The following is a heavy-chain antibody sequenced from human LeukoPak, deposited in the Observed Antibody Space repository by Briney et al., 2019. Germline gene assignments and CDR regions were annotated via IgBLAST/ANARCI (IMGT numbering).Heavy chain of an antibody. J-gene: IGHJ5*02. Sequence: SQTLSLTCAISGDSVSSNSAAWNWIRQSPSRGLEWLGRTYYRSKWYNDYAVSVKSRITINPDTSKNQFSLQPNSVTPEDTAVYYCARDRHSSSWYPNWFDPWGQGTLVTVSS. D-gene: IGHD6-13*01. V-gene: IGHV6-1*01. CDR2: TYYRSKWYN. CDR3: ARDRHSSSWYPNWFDP. CDR1: GDSVSSNSAA.